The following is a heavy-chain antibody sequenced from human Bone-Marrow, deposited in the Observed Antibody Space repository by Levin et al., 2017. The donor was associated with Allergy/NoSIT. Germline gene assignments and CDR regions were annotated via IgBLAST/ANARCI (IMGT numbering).Heavy chain of an antibody. CDR2: ISGSGEST. CDR1: GFTFSSYI. J-gene: IGHJ2*01. CDR3: AKRVSGYCSGGSCYSGLHWYFDH. V-gene: IGHV3-23*01. Sequence: GGSLRLSCAASGFTFSSYIMSWVRQAPGRGLEWVSGISGSGESTYYAESVKGHLTISRDNSKNMLYLQMNSLGAEDMAIYYCAKRVSGYCSGGSCYSGLHWYFDHWGRGTLVTVSS. D-gene: IGHD2-15*01.